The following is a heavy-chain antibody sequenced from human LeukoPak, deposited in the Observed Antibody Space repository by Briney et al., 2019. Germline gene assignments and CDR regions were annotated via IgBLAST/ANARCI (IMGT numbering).Heavy chain of an antibody. CDR2: IDHIGRS. Sequence: PSETLSLTCAVYDESLSGFYWTWIRQPPGKGLEWVGEIDHIGRSNYNPSLKSRVALSVDRSKNQFFLKLNSVTAADTAVYFCARPRPCGATICSGYMDVCGRGTTVIVSS. CDR3: ARPRPCGATICSGYMDV. J-gene: IGHJ6*04. V-gene: IGHV4-34*01. CDR1: DESLSGFY. D-gene: IGHD1-14*01.